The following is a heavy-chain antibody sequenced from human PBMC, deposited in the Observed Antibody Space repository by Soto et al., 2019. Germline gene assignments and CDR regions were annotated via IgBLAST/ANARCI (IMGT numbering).Heavy chain of an antibody. V-gene: IGHV1-2*02. CDR2: INPNSGGT. Sequence: GASVKVSFKASGYTFTGYYMHWLRQAPGQGLEWMGWINPNSGGTNYAQKFQGRVTMTRDTSISTAYMELSRLRSDDTAVYYYARDQYSSSWYGRGSTYYYGMDVWGQGTTVTVSS. D-gene: IGHD6-13*01. CDR3: ARDQYSSSWYGRGSTYYYGMDV. CDR1: GYTFTGYY. J-gene: IGHJ6*02.